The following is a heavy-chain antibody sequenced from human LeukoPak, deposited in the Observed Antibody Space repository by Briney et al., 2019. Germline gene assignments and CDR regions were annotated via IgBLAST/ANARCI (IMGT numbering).Heavy chain of an antibody. CDR1: GYTFTSYD. D-gene: IGHD6-25*01. V-gene: IGHV1-8*03. CDR2: MNPNSGNT. Sequence: ASVKVSCKASGYTFTSYDISWVRQATGEGLEWMGWMNPNSGNTGYAQKLQGRVTITRNTSISTAYMELSSLRSEDTAVYYCARGSRLRLSDYWGQGTLVTVSS. CDR3: ARGSRLRLSDY. J-gene: IGHJ4*02.